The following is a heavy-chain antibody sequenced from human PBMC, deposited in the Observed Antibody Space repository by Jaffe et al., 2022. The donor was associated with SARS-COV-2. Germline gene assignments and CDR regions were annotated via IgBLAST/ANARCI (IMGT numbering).Heavy chain of an antibody. CDR3: VRDPGYTSGPYYSYYGMDV. V-gene: IGHV3-53*01. J-gene: IGHJ6*02. CDR1: GFNVSSAY. Sequence: EVRLVESGGALIQPGGSLRLSCAASGFNVSSAYMSWVRQAPGKGLECISVIFTGGTTSYAASVKGRISISRDDSKNTVHLHMNSLRAEDSAVYFCVRDPGYTSGPYYSYYGMDVWGQGTTVTVSS. CDR2: IFTGGTT. D-gene: IGHD5-12*01.